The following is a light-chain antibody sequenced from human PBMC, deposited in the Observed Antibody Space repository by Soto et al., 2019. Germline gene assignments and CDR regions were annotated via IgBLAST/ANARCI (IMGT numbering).Light chain of an antibody. CDR2: NAS. CDR3: QQRHNRPRT. Sequence: EVVLAQSPGTLSLSPGERATLSCRASQSVSNNYLAWYQQKPGQSPRLLIYNASNRATGIPARFSGGGSGTDFTLTISALEPEDFAVYYCQQRHNRPRTFGQGTKVDIK. CDR1: QSVSNNY. J-gene: IGKJ1*01. V-gene: IGKV3-11*01.